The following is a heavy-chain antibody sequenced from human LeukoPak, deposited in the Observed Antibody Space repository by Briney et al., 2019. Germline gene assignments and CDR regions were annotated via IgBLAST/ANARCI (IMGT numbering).Heavy chain of an antibody. D-gene: IGHD5-24*01. CDR3: ARDRAVKARIGGMDV. CDR2: ISESSSHT. J-gene: IGHJ6*02. Sequence: GGSLTLSCEASGFTFSGYSMNWVRQAPGKGLEWVSYISESSSHTYNADSVKRRFTISRDNAKNSLYLQMNSLRVEDTGIYYCARDRAVKARIGGMDVWGQGTTVIVSS. CDR1: GFTFSGYS. V-gene: IGHV3-21*06.